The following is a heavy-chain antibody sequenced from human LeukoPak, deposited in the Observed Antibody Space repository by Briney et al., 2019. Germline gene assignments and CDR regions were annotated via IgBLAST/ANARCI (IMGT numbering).Heavy chain of an antibody. CDR1: GCTFSSYS. CDR2: ISISSSTI. J-gene: IGHJ4*02. CDR3: ARADCGGDCYFVDDY. D-gene: IGHD2-21*02. V-gene: IGHV3-48*01. Sequence: GGPLRLSCTASGCTFSSYSMHWVGQAPGKGLEWVSYISISSSTIYYADSVKGRFTISRDNAKNLLYLQMNSLRAEDTAVYYCARADCGGDCYFVDDYWGQGTLVTVSS.